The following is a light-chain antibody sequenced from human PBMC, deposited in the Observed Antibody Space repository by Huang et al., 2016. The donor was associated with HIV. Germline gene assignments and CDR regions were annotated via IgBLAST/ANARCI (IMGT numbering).Light chain of an antibody. V-gene: IGKV1-16*01. CDR2: SSS. CDR3: QQYDNYPRT. Sequence: DIQMTQSPSSLSASVGDTGTITCRASQDISEYLAWFQQKPGQAPTSLIYSSSTLHPGVHSRFSCSGSGTRFTLTINSLQPEDFATYYCQQYDNYPRTFGQGTKVDIK. J-gene: IGKJ2*01. CDR1: QDISEY.